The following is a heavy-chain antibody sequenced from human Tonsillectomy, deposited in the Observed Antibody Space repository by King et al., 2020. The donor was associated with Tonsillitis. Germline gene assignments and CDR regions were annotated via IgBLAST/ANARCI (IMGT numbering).Heavy chain of an antibody. V-gene: IGHV3-9*01. D-gene: IGHD2-2*01. CDR3: AKDKIVVVPTARKYFYYMDV. CDR2: ISWNSGTI. Sequence: VQLVESGGGLVQPGRSLRLSCAASGFTFDDYAMHWVRQAPGKGLEWVSGISWNSGTIGYADSVKGRFTISRDNAKNSLYLQMNSLRAEDTALYYCAKDKIVVVPTARKYFYYMDVWGKGTTVTVSS. J-gene: IGHJ6*03. CDR1: GFTFDDYA.